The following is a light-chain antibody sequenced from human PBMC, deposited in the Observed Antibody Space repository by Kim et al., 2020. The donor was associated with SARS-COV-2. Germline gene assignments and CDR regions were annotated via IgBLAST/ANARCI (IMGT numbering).Light chain of an antibody. J-gene: IGKJ2*01. V-gene: IGKV3-15*01. CDR2: GAS. CDR1: QSVGTN. Sequence: SVSPGERAPLSCRASQSVGTNLAWYQQKPGQAPRLLISGASTRATGIPARFSGSGSGTEFTLTISSLQSEDFAAYHCQQYINWPFTFGQGTKLEI. CDR3: QQYINWPFT.